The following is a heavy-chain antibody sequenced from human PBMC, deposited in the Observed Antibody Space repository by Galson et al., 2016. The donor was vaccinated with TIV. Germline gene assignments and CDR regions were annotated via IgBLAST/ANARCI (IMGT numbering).Heavy chain of an antibody. CDR1: AYSFIDYY. D-gene: IGHD1-26*01. J-gene: IGHJ4*02. CDR2: INSNSGAT. Sequence: SVKVSCKASAYSFIDYYMHWVRQAPGQGLEWMGRINSNSGATNYAQKFQGRVTMTRDTSSSTAYMELSRLRSDDTAIYYCARGVLGVVGATDYWGQGTLVTVSS. CDR3: ARGVLGVVGATDY. V-gene: IGHV1-2*06.